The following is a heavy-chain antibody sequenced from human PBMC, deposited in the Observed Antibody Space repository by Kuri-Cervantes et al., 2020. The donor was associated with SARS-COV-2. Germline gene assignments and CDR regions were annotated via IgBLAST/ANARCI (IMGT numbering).Heavy chain of an antibody. J-gene: IGHJ3*02. Sequence: GESLKISCAASGFTFSSYAMHWVRQAPGKGLEWVAVISYDGSNKYYADSVKGRFTISRDNSKNTLYLQMNSLRAEDTAVYYCAKWSSSGWYSDAFDIWGQGTMVTVSS. CDR3: AKWSSSGWYSDAFDI. CDR2: ISYDGSNK. V-gene: IGHV3-30*04. D-gene: IGHD6-19*01. CDR1: GFTFSSYA.